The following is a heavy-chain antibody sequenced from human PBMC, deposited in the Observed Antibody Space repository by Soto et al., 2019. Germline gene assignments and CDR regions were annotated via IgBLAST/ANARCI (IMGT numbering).Heavy chain of an antibody. V-gene: IGHV4-30-4*01. Sequence: SETLSLTCTVSGGSISSGDYYWSWIRQPPGKGLEWIGYIYYSGSTYYKPSLKSRVTISVDTSKNQFSLKLSSVTAADTAVYYCARDRRYDFWSGILRNQTWYYGMDVWGQGTTVTVSS. CDR3: ARDRRYDFWSGILRNQTWYYGMDV. D-gene: IGHD3-3*01. CDR2: IYYSGST. CDR1: GGSISSGDYY. J-gene: IGHJ6*02.